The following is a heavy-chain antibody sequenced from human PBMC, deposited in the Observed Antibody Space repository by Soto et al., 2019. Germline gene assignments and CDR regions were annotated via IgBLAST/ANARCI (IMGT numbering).Heavy chain of an antibody. CDR2: IRSKANSYAT. CDR3: VRALTPIDY. V-gene: IGHV3-73*01. J-gene: IGHJ4*02. Sequence: GGSLRLSCAASGFTFSGSAMHWVRQASGKGLEWVGRIRSKANSYATAYAASVKGRFTISRDDSKNTAYLQMNSLKTDDTAVYYCVRALTPIDYWGQGTLVTVSS. D-gene: IGHD3-9*01. CDR1: GFTFSGSA.